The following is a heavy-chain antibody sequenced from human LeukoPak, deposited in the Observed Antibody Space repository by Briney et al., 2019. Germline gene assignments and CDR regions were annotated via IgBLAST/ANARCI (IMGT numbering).Heavy chain of an antibody. J-gene: IGHJ4*02. CDR1: GGSFSGYY. Sequence: SETLSLTCAVYGGSFSGYYWSWIRQPPGKGLEWIGEINHSGSTNYNPSLKSRVTISVDTSKNQFSLKLSSVTAADTAVYYCARGAPYYYDSIGYLFDYWGQGTLVTVSS. CDR3: ARGAPYYYDSIGYLFDY. D-gene: IGHD3-22*01. V-gene: IGHV4-34*01. CDR2: INHSGST.